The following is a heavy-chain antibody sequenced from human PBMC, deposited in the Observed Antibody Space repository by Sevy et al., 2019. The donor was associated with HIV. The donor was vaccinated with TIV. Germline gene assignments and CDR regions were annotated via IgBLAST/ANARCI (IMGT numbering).Heavy chain of an antibody. V-gene: IGHV4-30-4*01. D-gene: IGHD4-17*01. Sequence: SETLSLTCTVSGGSISSGDYYWSWIRQPPGKGLEWIGHIYYSGSTYYNPSLKSRVTISVDTSKNQFSLKLSSVTAADTAVYYCARDAFGDSVYYYYYGMDVWGQGTTVTVSS. CDR3: ARDAFGDSVYYYYYGMDV. J-gene: IGHJ6*02. CDR1: GGSISSGDYY. CDR2: IYYSGST.